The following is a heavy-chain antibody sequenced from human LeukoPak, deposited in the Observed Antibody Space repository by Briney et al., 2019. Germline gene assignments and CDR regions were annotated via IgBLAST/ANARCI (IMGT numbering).Heavy chain of an antibody. J-gene: IGHJ4*02. CDR3: ARPPYYDFWNGYYVDY. V-gene: IGHV5-51*01. CDR1: GYPFNKFW. Sequence: LGESLKISCEGSGYPFNKFWIGWVRQMPGKGLEWMGIIYPDDSDTRYSPSFQGQVTISVDKSINTAYLQWSSLKASDTAMYYCARPPYYDFWNGYYVDYWGQGTLVTVSS. D-gene: IGHD3-3*01. CDR2: IYPDDSDT.